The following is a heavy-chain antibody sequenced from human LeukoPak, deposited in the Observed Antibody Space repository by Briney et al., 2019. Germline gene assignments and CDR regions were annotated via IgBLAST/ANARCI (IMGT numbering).Heavy chain of an antibody. D-gene: IGHD4-17*01. CDR1: RYSFTSYW. V-gene: IGHV5-51*01. Sequence: HGDSLKISCKGSRYSFTSYWIGWVRQMPGKGLEWMGIIYPGDSDTRYSPSFQGHVTISADKSISTAYLQWSSLKASDTAMYYCARLPVVWGTVTNGYFDYWGQGTLVTVSS. CDR3: ARLPVVWGTVTNGYFDY. J-gene: IGHJ4*02. CDR2: IYPGDSDT.